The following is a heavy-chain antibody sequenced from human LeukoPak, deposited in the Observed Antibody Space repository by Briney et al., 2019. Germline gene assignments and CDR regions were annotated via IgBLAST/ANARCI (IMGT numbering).Heavy chain of an antibody. V-gene: IGHV3-7*01. CDR2: IKQDGSEK. J-gene: IGHJ4*02. CDR3: ARERYSSGWYGPTLFDY. CDR1: GFTFSSYW. D-gene: IGHD6-19*01. Sequence: GGSLRLSCAASGFTFSSYWMSWVRQAPGKGLEWVANIKQDGSEKYYVGSVKGRFTISRDNAYNSLYLQMNSLRAEDTAVYYCARERYSSGWYGPTLFDYWGQGTLVTVSS.